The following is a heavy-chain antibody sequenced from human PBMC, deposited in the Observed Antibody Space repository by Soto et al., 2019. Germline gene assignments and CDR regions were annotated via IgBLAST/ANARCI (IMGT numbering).Heavy chain of an antibody. CDR1: GYTFTGYY. V-gene: IGHV1-2*04. CDR2: INPNSGGT. CDR3: ARARIVGASALLY. J-gene: IGHJ4*02. D-gene: IGHD1-26*01. Sequence: GASVKVSCKASGYTFTGYYMHWVRQAPGQGLEWMGWINPNSGGTNYAQKFQGWVTMTRDTSISTAYMELSRLRSDDTAVYYCARARIVGASALLYWGQGTLVTVSS.